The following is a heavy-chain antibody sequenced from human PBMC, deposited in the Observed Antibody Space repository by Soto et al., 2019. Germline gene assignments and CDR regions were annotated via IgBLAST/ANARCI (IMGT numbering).Heavy chain of an antibody. CDR3: ASSGTYYYYYYMDV. J-gene: IGHJ6*03. Sequence: GGSLRLSCAASGFTFSTYGMHWVRQAPGKGLEWVAVIWFDGSNEYYADSVKGRFTISRDNSKNTLYLQMNSLRAEDTAVYYCASSGTYYYYYYMDVWGKGTTVTVSS. CDR1: GFTFSTYG. V-gene: IGHV3-33*01. CDR2: IWFDGSNE.